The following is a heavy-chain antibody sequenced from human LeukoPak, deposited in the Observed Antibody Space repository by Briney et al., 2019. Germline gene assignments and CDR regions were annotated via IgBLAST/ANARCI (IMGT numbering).Heavy chain of an antibody. V-gene: IGHV4-61*01. CDR2: IYNGVNT. J-gene: IGHJ5*02. CDR3: ARSRAFNSGAFDP. CDR1: GASVSSASY. Sequence: NPSETLSLTCTVSGASVSSASYWSWIRQPPGKGVEWTAHIYNGVNTNYNPSLKSRVTISVDTSKNQFSLRLNSVTAADTAVYYCARSRAFNSGAFDPWGQGTLVTVSS. D-gene: IGHD1-26*01.